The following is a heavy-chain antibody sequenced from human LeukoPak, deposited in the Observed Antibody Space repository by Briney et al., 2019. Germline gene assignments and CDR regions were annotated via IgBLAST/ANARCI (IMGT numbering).Heavy chain of an antibody. CDR3: ARENGIMITFGGVIASGRGYMDV. Sequence: GGSLRLSCAASGFTFSSYSMNWVRQAPGKGLEWVSYISSSGSTIYYADSVKGRFTISRDNAKNSLYLQMNSLRAEDTAVYYCARENGIMITFGGVIASGRGYMDVWGKGTTVTVSS. V-gene: IGHV3-48*04. D-gene: IGHD3-16*02. J-gene: IGHJ6*03. CDR1: GFTFSSYS. CDR2: ISSSGSTI.